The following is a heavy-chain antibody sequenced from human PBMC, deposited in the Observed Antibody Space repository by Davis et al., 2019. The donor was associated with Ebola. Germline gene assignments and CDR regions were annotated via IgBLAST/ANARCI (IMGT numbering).Heavy chain of an antibody. V-gene: IGHV4-61*01. CDR3: ARGRAVGPHNWFDP. CDR2: IYYSGST. Sequence: SETLSLTCTVSGGSVSSGSYYWSWIRQPPGKGLEWIGYIYYSGSTNYNPSLKSRVTISVDTSKNQFSLKLSSVTAADTAVYYCARGRAVGPHNWFDPWGQGTLVTVSS. CDR1: GGSVSSGSYY. J-gene: IGHJ5*02. D-gene: IGHD1-26*01.